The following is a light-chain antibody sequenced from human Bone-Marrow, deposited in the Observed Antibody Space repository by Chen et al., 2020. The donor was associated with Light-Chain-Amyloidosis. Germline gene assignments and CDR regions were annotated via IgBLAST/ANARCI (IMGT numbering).Light chain of an antibody. CDR3: LVWDRSSDRPV. CDR2: DDV. CDR1: KIGRQS. V-gene: IGLV3-21*02. J-gene: IGLJ3*02. Sequence: SYVLTQPPSVSVAPGQTASISCEGDKIGRQSVHWYQQRPGQAPVMVVFDDVNRPPGIPERFSGSNSGNTATLTISRVDVGDEADYYCLVWDRSSDRPVFGGGTKLTVL.